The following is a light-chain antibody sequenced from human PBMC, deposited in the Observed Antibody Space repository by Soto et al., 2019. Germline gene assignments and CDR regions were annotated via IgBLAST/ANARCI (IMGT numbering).Light chain of an antibody. CDR2: LNGDGSH. J-gene: IGLJ3*02. Sequence: QPVLTQSPSASASLGASVKLTCTLSSGHSSYAIAWHQQQPEKGPRSLMKLNGDGSHSKGDGIPDRFSGSSSGDERYLTISSLQSEDEADYYCQTWGTGTVVFCGGTNINVL. V-gene: IGLV4-69*01. CDR3: QTWGTGTVV. CDR1: SGHSSYA.